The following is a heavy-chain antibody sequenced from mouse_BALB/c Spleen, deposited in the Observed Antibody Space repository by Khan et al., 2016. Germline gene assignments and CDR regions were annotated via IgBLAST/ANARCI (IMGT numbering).Heavy chain of an antibody. D-gene: IGHD1-1*01. V-gene: IGHV3-1*02. Sequence: EVQLQESGPDLVKPSQSLSLTCTVTGYSISSGYSWHWIRQFPGNKLEWMAYIHYSGSTNYNPSLKSRISITRDTSTNQIFLQLISVTTEDTATYKCTRGDYYGSGYWGQGTTLTVSS. CDR1: GYSISSGYS. J-gene: IGHJ2*01. CDR2: IHYSGST. CDR3: TRGDYYGSGY.